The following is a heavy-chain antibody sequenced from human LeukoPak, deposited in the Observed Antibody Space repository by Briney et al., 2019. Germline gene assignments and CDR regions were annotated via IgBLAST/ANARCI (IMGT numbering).Heavy chain of an antibody. Sequence: GESLKISCKGSWYSFTTYWIGWVRQMPGKGLEWMGIIYPDDFDTRYSPSFQGQVTISADKSISTAYLQWSSLKASDTAMYYCARRSSGWGRDFDYWGQGTLVTVSS. J-gene: IGHJ4*02. D-gene: IGHD6-19*01. V-gene: IGHV5-51*01. CDR3: ARRSSGWGRDFDY. CDR1: WYSFTTYW. CDR2: IYPDDFDT.